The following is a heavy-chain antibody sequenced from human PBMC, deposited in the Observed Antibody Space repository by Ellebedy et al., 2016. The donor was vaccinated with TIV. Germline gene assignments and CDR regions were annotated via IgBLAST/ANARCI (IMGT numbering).Heavy chain of an antibody. CDR1: GGSFSGYY. J-gene: IGHJ4*02. Sequence: MPGGSLRLSCAVYGGSFSGYYWSWIRQPPGGTLEWIGEINHSGSTNYNSSLKSRVTISLDTSKNQFSLKLSSVTAADTAVYYCSRGVTDQNWGQGILVTVSS. CDR3: SRGVTDQN. CDR2: INHSGST. V-gene: IGHV4-34*01. D-gene: IGHD2-21*02.